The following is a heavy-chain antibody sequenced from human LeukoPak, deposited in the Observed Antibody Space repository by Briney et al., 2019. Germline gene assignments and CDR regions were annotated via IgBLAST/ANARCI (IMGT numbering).Heavy chain of an antibody. D-gene: IGHD3-22*01. CDR3: AKGIHSTGHYPIDY. J-gene: IGHJ4*02. CDR1: GFTFSSYA. Sequence: PGGSLRLSCAASGFTFSSYAMSWVRQAPGKGLEWVSGIGESGDNTYYADSVKGRFTISRDTSKSTLYLQLNSLRAEDTAIYYVAKGIHSTGHYPIDYWGQGTLVTVSS. CDR2: IGESGDNT. V-gene: IGHV3-23*01.